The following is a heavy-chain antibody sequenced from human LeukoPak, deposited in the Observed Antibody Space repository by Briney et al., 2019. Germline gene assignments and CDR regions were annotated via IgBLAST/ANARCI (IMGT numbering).Heavy chain of an antibody. CDR2: ISSSSSYI. D-gene: IGHD2-8*01. CDR3: ARYDCPNGVCTHFDD. CDR1: GFTFSSYS. V-gene: IGHV3-21*01. J-gene: IGHJ4*02. Sequence: PGGSLRLSCAASGFTFSSYSMNWVRQAPGKGLEWVSSISSSSSYIYYADSVKGRFTISRDNAKNSLYLQMNSLRAEDTAVYYCARYDCPNGVCTHFDDWGQGTLVTVSA.